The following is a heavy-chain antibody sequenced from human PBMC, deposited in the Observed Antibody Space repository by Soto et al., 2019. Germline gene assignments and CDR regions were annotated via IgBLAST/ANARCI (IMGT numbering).Heavy chain of an antibody. J-gene: IGHJ5*02. Sequence: GASVKVSCKASGGTFSSYAISWVRQAPGQGLEWMGGIIPIFGTANYAQKFQGRVTITADESTSTAYMELSSLRSEDTAVYYCARVRGHEGYWFDPWGQGTLVTVSS. CDR2: IIPIFGTA. CDR1: GGTFSSYA. V-gene: IGHV1-69*13. CDR3: ARVRGHEGYWFDP.